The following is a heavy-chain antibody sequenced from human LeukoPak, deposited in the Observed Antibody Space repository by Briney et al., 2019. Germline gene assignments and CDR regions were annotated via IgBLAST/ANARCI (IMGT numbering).Heavy chain of an antibody. CDR1: GFTFSSYS. CDR2: ISSSSSYI. CDR3: ARDRGWLQNRKDGDDY. D-gene: IGHD5-24*01. V-gene: IGHV3-21*01. J-gene: IGHJ4*02. Sequence: GGSLRLSCAASGFTFSSYSMNWVRQAPGKGLEWVSSISSSSSYIYYADSVKGRFTISRDNAKNSLHLQMNSLRAEDTAVYYCARDRGWLQNRKDGDDYWGQGTLVTVSS.